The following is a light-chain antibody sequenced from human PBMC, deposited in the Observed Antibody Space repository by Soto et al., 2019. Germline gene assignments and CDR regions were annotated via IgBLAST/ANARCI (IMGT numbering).Light chain of an antibody. CDR3: QQRSDWPPIT. J-gene: IGKJ5*01. CDR1: QSVSSS. CDR2: DAS. Sequence: IVLPQSPATLSFSPGERATLSCRASQSVSSSLAWYQQNPGQAPRLLIYDASNRATGIPARFSGSGSGTDFTLTISSLEPEDFAVYYCQQRSDWPPITFGQGTRLEIK. V-gene: IGKV3-11*01.